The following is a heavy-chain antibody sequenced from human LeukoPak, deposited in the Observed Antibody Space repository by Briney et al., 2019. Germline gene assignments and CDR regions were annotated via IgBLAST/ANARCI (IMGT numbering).Heavy chain of an antibody. CDR1: GYTFTDYY. J-gene: IGHJ5*02. Sequence: ASVKVSCKASGYTFTDYYMHWVRQAPGQGLEWMGWINPNSGGTNYAQKFQGRVTMTRDTSISTAYMELSRLRSDDTAVYYCARERSGYPKTNWFDPWGQGTLVTVSS. CDR2: INPNSGGT. CDR3: ARERSGYPKTNWFDP. V-gene: IGHV1-2*02. D-gene: IGHD3-16*02.